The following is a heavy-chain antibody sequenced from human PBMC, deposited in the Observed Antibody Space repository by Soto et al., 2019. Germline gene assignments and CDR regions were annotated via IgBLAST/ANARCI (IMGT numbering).Heavy chain of an antibody. CDR3: AKVKYSSSWVDY. CDR1: GFTFSRYS. V-gene: IGHV3-23*01. CDR2: ISGSGGST. J-gene: IGHJ4*02. D-gene: IGHD6-13*01. Sequence: PGGSLXLSFAASGFTFSRYSMSWVRQAPGKGLEGVSAISGSGGSTYYADSVKGRFTISRGNSKNTLYLQMNSLRAEDTAVYYCAKVKYSSSWVDYWGQRTLLTVSS.